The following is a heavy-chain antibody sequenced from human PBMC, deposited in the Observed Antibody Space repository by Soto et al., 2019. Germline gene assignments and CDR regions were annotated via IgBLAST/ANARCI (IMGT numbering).Heavy chain of an antibody. CDR1: GFPSSTYGFSTYA. CDR2: ITGSGSHS. CDR3: ARVPYDNSGTIFDY. V-gene: IGHV3-23*01. Sequence: GGSLRLSCMASGFPSSTYGFSTYAMTWVRQPPGKGLEWVSVITGSGSHSYYADSVKGRFTISRDNSKNTLNLEMNSLRVEDTAVYYCARVPYDNSGTIFDYWGQGT. J-gene: IGHJ4*02. D-gene: IGHD3-22*01.